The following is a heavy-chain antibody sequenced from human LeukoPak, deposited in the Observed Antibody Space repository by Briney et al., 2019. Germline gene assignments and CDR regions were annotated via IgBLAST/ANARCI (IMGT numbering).Heavy chain of an antibody. D-gene: IGHD2-2*01. V-gene: IGHV4-59*01. Sequence: KPSETLSLTCTVSGGSISSYYWSWIRQPPGKGLEWIGYIYYSGSTNYNPSLKSRVTISVDTSKNQFSLKLSSVTAADTAVYYCARSDCSSTSCVSGIFWFDPWGQGTLVTVSS. J-gene: IGHJ5*02. CDR1: GGSISSYY. CDR3: ARSDCSSTSCVSGIFWFDP. CDR2: IYYSGST.